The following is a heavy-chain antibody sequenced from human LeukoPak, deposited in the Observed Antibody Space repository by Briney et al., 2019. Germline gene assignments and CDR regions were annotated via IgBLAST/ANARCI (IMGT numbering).Heavy chain of an antibody. V-gene: IGHV4-59*01. CDR3: ASQRPAADMGSFDP. CDR1: GGSISSYY. J-gene: IGHJ5*02. CDR2: IYYSGST. Sequence: SETLSLTCTVSGGSISSYYWSWIRQPPGKGLEWIGYIYYSGSTNYNPSLKSRVTISVDTSKNQFSLKLSSVTAADTAVYYCASQRPAADMGSFDPWGQGTLVTVSS. D-gene: IGHD2-2*01.